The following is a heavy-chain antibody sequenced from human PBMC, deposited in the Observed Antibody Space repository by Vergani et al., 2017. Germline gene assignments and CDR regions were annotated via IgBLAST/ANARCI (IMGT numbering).Heavy chain of an antibody. D-gene: IGHD4-17*01. CDR2: IYYSGST. CDR3: ARTPRDYGDLYYFDY. CDR1: GGSISSGDYY. J-gene: IGHJ4*02. Sequence: QVQLQESGPGLVKPSQTLSLTCTVSGGSISSGDYYWSWIRQPPGKGLEWIGYIYYSGSTYYNPSLKSRVTISVDTSKNQFSLKLSSVTAADTAVYYCARTPRDYGDLYYFDYWGQGTLVTVSS. V-gene: IGHV4-30-4*08.